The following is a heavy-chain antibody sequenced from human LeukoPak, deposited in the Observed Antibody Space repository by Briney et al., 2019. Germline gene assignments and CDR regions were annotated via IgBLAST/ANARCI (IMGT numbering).Heavy chain of an antibody. J-gene: IGHJ4*02. Sequence: GGSLRLSCAASGFTFSSYAMSWVRQAPGKGLKWVSAISGSGGSTYYADSVKGRFTISRDNSKNTLYLQMNSLRAEVTAVYYCAKVSTLQSLRSGGSCYGLDSWGQGTLVTVSS. D-gene: IGHD2-15*01. CDR3: AKVSTLQSLRSGGSCYGLDS. V-gene: IGHV3-23*01. CDR1: GFTFSSYA. CDR2: ISGSGGST.